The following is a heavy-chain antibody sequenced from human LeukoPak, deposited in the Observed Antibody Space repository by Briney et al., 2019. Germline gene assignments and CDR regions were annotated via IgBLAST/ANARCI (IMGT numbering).Heavy chain of an antibody. Sequence: ASVKVSCKASGGTFSSYAISWVRQAPGQGLEWMGWINPNSGGTNYAQKFQGRVTMTRDTSISTAYMELSRLRSDDTAVYYCARANYYDSSGYYDLALGYWGQGTLDTVSS. CDR3: ARANYYDSSGYYDLALGY. V-gene: IGHV1-2*02. CDR1: GGTFSSYA. D-gene: IGHD3-22*01. J-gene: IGHJ4*02. CDR2: INPNSGGT.